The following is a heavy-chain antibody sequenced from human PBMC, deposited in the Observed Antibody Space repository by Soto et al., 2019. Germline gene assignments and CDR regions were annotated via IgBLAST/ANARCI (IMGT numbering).Heavy chain of an antibody. CDR3: AREVAGMIDY. V-gene: IGHV4-59*01. J-gene: IGHJ4*02. Sequence: PSETLSLTCTVSGGSISSYYWSWIRQPPGKGLEWIGYIYYSGSTNYNPSLKSRVTISVDTSKNQFSLKLSSVTAADTAVYYCAREVAGMIDYRGQGSSVIVSS. CDR1: GGSISSYY. CDR2: IYYSGST. D-gene: IGHD3-22*01.